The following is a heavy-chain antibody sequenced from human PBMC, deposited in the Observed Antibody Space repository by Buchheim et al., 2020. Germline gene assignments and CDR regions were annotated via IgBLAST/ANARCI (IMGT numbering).Heavy chain of an antibody. CDR2: IYTGGST. CDR1: GGSISSGTYY. Sequence: QVQLQESGPGLVKPSQTLSLTCTVSGGSISSGTYYWNWIRQPAGKELEWIGRIYTGGSTNYNPSLKSRVTISVDTSKNQFSLKLSSVTAADPAVYYCARHDFWSGYSVEYWGQGTL. D-gene: IGHD3-3*01. CDR3: ARHDFWSGYSVEY. J-gene: IGHJ4*02. V-gene: IGHV4-61*02.